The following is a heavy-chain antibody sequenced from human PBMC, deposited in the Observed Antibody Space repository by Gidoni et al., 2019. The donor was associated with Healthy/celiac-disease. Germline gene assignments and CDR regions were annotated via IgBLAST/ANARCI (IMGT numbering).Heavy chain of an antibody. CDR3: ARAQEELVFDY. Sequence: QGHLLESGVGLVHPGRSLRLPLPAPAFPFSSDAMHWVRQGPGKGLECVEGISYDGSNKYYAYSVKRGFTISRDNSKNTLYLQMNSLRAEYTAVYYCARAQEELVFDYWGQGTLVTVSS. J-gene: IGHJ4*02. CDR1: AFPFSSDA. CDR2: ISYDGSNK. V-gene: IGHV3-30*04. D-gene: IGHD1-26*01.